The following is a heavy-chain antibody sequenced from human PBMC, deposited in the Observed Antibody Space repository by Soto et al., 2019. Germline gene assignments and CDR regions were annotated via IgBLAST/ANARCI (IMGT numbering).Heavy chain of an antibody. D-gene: IGHD6-13*01. CDR1: GYTFTSYA. V-gene: IGHV1-3*01. CDR3: ARSSALAAGKTGHRLDP. Sequence: ASVKVSCKASGYTFTSYAMHWVRQAPGQRLEWMGWINAGNGNTKYSQKFQGRVTITRDTSASTAYMELSSLRSEETAVYYCARSSALAAGKTGHRLDPWGQGPVVTVYS. CDR2: INAGNGNT. J-gene: IGHJ5*02.